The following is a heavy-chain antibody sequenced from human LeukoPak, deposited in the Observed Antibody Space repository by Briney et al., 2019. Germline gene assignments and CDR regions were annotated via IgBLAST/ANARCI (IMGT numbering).Heavy chain of an antibody. CDR1: GFTFDDYA. J-gene: IGHJ4*02. D-gene: IGHD3-16*01. V-gene: IGHV3-43*02. CDR2: ISGDGGST. CDR3: ANSLGGYAGHRY. Sequence: GGPLRLSCAASGFTFDDYAMHWVRQAPGKGLEWVSLISGDGGSTYYADSVKGRFTISRDNSKNSLYLQMNSLRTEDTALYYCANSLGGYAGHRYWGQGTLVTVSS.